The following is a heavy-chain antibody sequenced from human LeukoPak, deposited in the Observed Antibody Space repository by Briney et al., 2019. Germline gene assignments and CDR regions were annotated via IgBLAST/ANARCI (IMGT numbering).Heavy chain of an antibody. Sequence: PGGSLRLSCAASGFTFSSYSMNWVRQAPGKGLEWVGRIKSKTDGGTTDYAAPVKGRFTISRDDSKNTLYLQMNSLKTEDTAVYYCTTDQGIPTHYFDYYYYMDVWGKGTTVTVSS. CDR3: TTDQGIPTHYFDYYYYMDV. CDR2: IKSKTDGGTT. J-gene: IGHJ6*03. V-gene: IGHV3-15*01. D-gene: IGHD3-10*01. CDR1: GFTFSSYS.